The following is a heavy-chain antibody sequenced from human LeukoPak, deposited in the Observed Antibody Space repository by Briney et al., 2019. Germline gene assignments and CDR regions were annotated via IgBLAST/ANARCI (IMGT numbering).Heavy chain of an antibody. CDR2: IYTSGST. V-gene: IGHV4-4*08. Sequence: SETLSLTCTVSGGSISSYYWSWIRQPPGKGLEWIGYIYTSGSTNYNPSLKSRVTMSVDTSKNQFSLKLSSVTAADTAVYYCARAGYDSSGYSPHFDYWGQGTLVTVSS. CDR3: ARAGYDSSGYSPHFDY. CDR1: GGSISSYY. D-gene: IGHD3-22*01. J-gene: IGHJ4*02.